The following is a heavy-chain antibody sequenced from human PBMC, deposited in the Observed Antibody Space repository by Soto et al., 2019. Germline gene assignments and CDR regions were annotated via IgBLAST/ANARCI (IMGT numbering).Heavy chain of an antibody. CDR1: GYTFTSSG. V-gene: IGHV1-18*01. J-gene: IGHJ4*02. CDR3: AIDGSGHSYGN. Sequence: QVHLVQSGAEVKKTGASVKVSCKASGYTFTSSGISWVRLAPGQGLEWVAWISPNNGNTNYAQTLQGRATVTTDTSTSTAYMELRSLTSDDTAVYYCAIDGSGHSYGNWGQGSLVTVSS. D-gene: IGHD5-18*01. CDR2: ISPNNGNT.